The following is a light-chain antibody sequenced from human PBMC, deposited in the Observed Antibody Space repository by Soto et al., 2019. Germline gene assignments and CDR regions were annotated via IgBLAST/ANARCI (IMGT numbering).Light chain of an antibody. J-gene: IGLJ1*01. CDR3: SSFTITITRDA. CDR1: SSDVGGYNY. Sequence: QSALTQPASVSGSPGQSITISCTGTSSDVGGYNYVSWFQHHPGKAPKLIIYEVSYRPSGVSNRFSGSKSRDMASLTISGLQAEDEGDYYCSSFTITITRDAFGTGTKLTVL. CDR2: EVS. V-gene: IGLV2-14*01.